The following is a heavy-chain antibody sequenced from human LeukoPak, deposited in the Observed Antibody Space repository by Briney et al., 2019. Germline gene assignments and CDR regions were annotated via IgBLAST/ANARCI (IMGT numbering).Heavy chain of an antibody. D-gene: IGHD1-26*01. Sequence: SETLSLTCTVSGGSISSYYCSGLRQPPGEGLEWIGYIYYSGSTNYNPSLKSRVTISVDTSKNQFSLKLSSVTAAYTAVYYCARNSPVGLGLFDYWGQGTLVTVSS. V-gene: IGHV4-59*01. J-gene: IGHJ4*02. CDR1: GGSISSYY. CDR2: IYYSGST. CDR3: ARNSPVGLGLFDY.